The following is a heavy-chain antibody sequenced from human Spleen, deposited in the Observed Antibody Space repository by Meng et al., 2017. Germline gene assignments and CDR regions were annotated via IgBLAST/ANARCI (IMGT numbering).Heavy chain of an antibody. CDR3: ARAVWGSGSYYYYYGMDV. Sequence: GGSLRLSCAASGFTFSSYSMNWVRQAPGKGLEWVSSISSSSYIYYADSVKGRFTISRDKAKNSLYLQMNSLRAEDTAVYYCARAVWGSGSYYYYYGMDVWGQGTTVTVSS. CDR1: GFTFSSYS. D-gene: IGHD3-10*01. J-gene: IGHJ6*02. CDR2: ISSSSYI. V-gene: IGHV3-21*01.